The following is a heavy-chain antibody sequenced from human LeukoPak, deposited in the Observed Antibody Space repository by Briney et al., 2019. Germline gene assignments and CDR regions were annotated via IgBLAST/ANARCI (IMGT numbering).Heavy chain of an antibody. V-gene: IGHV3-30*02. CDR1: GFSFSSYG. Sequence: GGSLRLPCAGSGFSFSSYGMHWVRQAPGKGLEWMAFIRSDGSNKYYADSVKGRFTISRDNSKNTLYLQMNSLRAEDTAVYYCARTSGSYYGSHAFDIWGQGTMVTVSS. CDR2: IRSDGSNK. D-gene: IGHD1-26*01. J-gene: IGHJ3*02. CDR3: ARTSGSYYGSHAFDI.